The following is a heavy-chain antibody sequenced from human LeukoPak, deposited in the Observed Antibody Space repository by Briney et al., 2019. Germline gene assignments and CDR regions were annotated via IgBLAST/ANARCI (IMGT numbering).Heavy chain of an antibody. CDR1: GGSISSSNW. Sequence: SETLSLTCAVSGGSISSSNWWSWVRQPPGKGLEWIGEIYHSGSTNYNSSLKSRVTISVDKSKNQFSLKLSSVTAADTAVYYCARDLPPGSGWYRSPGVGAFDIWGQGTMVTVSS. J-gene: IGHJ3*02. V-gene: IGHV4-4*02. CDR3: ARDLPPGSGWYRSPGVGAFDI. D-gene: IGHD6-19*01. CDR2: IYHSGST.